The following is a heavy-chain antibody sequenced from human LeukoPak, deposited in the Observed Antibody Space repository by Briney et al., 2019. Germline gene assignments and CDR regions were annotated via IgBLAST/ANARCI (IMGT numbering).Heavy chain of an antibody. Sequence: GGSLRLSCAASGFTFDDYGMSWVRQAPGKGLEWVSGINWNGGSTGYADSVKGRFTISRDNAKNSLYLQMNSLRAEDTALYYCAREVNYYDILTGYYKRLYYFDYWGQGTLVTVSS. CDR1: GFTFDDYG. J-gene: IGHJ4*02. V-gene: IGHV3-20*04. CDR3: AREVNYYDILTGYYKRLYYFDY. CDR2: INWNGGST. D-gene: IGHD3-9*01.